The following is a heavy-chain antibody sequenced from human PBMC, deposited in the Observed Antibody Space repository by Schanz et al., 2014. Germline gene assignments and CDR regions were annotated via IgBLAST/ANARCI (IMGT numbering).Heavy chain of an antibody. CDR1: GFTFSTCA. J-gene: IGHJ4*02. CDR2: IKSRIHGGTT. CDR3: TTAHYSSNYETLDY. Sequence: VQLVESGGGVVQPGRSLRLSCAASGFTFSTCAMHWVRQAPGKGLEWVARIKSRIHGGTTDYAAPVKGRFTISRDDSKHTVYLQMDSLKTEDTALYYCTTAHYSSNYETLDYWGQGTLVSVSS. V-gene: IGHV3-15*01. D-gene: IGHD6-13*01.